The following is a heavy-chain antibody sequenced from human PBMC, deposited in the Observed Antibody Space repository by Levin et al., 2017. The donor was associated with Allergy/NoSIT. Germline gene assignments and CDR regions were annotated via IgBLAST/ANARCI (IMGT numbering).Heavy chain of an antibody. Sequence: ASVKVSCKTSGYTFTSFGITWVRQAPGQGLEWIGWISPHSGYTNYAQKFQGRVTMTTDTSTSTAYMDLRSLRSDDTAVYYCTRPHDDQWESRPSLSFWGQGTLVTVSS. CDR2: ISPHSGYT. J-gene: IGHJ4*01. CDR1: GYTFTSFG. V-gene: IGHV1-18*01. D-gene: IGHD1-26*01. CDR3: TRPHDDQWESRPSLSF.